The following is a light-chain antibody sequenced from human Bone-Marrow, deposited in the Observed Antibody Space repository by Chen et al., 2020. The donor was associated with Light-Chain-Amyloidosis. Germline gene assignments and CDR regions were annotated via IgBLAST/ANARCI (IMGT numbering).Light chain of an antibody. CDR3: LIWHSGAWV. V-gene: IGLV5-45*02. CDR2: YKSDSYR. CDR1: RGINVGAYR. Sequence: QAVLTQPPSLSASPGASASLTCTLRRGINVGAYRIYWFQQKPGSPPQYLLRYKSDSYRKQGSGVPSRFSGSTDTSANAGILRISGLQSEDDADYYCLIWHSGAWVFGGGTKLSVL. J-gene: IGLJ3*02.